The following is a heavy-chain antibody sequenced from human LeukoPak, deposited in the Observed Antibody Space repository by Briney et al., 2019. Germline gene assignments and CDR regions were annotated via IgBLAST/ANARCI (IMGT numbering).Heavy chain of an antibody. D-gene: IGHD4-17*01. J-gene: IGHJ3*02. CDR2: ISGNGGRT. CDR1: GFTFNNHD. CDR3: AKDPNGDYVGAFDM. V-gene: IGHV3-23*01. Sequence: GGSLRLSCAASGFTFNNHDMSWVRQAPGKGLQWVSAISGNGGRTYYADSVNGRFTISRDNSKNMLYLQMNSLRAEDTALYYCAKDPNGDYVGAFDMWGQGTMVTVSS.